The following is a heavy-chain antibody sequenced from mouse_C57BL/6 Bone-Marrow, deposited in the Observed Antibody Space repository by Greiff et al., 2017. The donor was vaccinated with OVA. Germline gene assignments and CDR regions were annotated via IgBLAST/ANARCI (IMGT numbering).Heavy chain of an antibody. CDR2: IWTGGGT. Sequence: VLVVESGPGLVAPSQRLSIPCTVSGFSLTSYAISWVRQPPGKGLEWLGVIWTGGGTNYNSALQSRLSISKDNSKSQVFLKMNSLQTDDTARYYCARNNDVHYYAMDYWGQGTSVTVSS. J-gene: IGHJ4*01. D-gene: IGHD2-3*01. V-gene: IGHV2-9-1*01. CDR3: ARNNDVHYYAMDY. CDR1: GFSLTSYA.